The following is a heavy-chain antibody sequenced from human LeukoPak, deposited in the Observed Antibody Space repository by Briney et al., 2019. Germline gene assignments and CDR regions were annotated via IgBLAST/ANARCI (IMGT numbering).Heavy chain of an antibody. Sequence: SETLSLTCTVSGGSISGYYWSWIRRPPWKGLEWIGYIYYSGSTNYKPSLKSRLTISVDTSRNQFSLKLRSVNAADTAVYYCARGGYYGSGNDFRFDPWGQGTLVTVSS. CDR1: GGSISGYY. J-gene: IGHJ5*02. CDR2: IYYSGST. CDR3: ARGGYYGSGNDFRFDP. V-gene: IGHV4-59*01. D-gene: IGHD3-10*01.